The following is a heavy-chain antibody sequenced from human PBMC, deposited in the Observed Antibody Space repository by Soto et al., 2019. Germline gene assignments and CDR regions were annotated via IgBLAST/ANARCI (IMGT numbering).Heavy chain of an antibody. CDR3: ARDLRALLGPDYFDY. CDR1: GYTFTSYG. Sequence: QVQLVQSGAEVKKPGASVKVSCKASGYTFTSYGISWVRQAPGQGLEWMGWISAYNGNTNYAQKLQGRVTMTTDTYTSTAYTELRSLRSDDTAVYYCARDLRALLGPDYFDYWGQGTLVTVSS. D-gene: IGHD3-16*01. CDR2: ISAYNGNT. J-gene: IGHJ4*02. V-gene: IGHV1-18*01.